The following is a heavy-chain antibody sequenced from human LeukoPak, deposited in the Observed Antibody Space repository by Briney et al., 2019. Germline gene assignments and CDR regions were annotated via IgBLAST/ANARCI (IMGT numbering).Heavy chain of an antibody. CDR3: ARDRDWHFDY. V-gene: IGHV1-46*01. Sequence: GASVKVSCKASGGTFSSYAISWVRQAPGQGLEWMGIINPSVDVTTYAQNFQGRVIMTRDMSTSTVYMELSSLRSEDTAVYYCARDRDWHFDYWGQGTLVTVSS. D-gene: IGHD2-21*02. J-gene: IGHJ4*02. CDR1: GGTFSSYA. CDR2: INPSVDVT.